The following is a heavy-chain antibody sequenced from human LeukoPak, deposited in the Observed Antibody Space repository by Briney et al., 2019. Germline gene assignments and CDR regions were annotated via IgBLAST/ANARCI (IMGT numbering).Heavy chain of an antibody. D-gene: IGHD2-2*01. J-gene: IGHJ6*03. V-gene: IGHV4-34*01. CDR2: INHSGST. Sequence: SETLSLTCAVYGGSFSGYYWSWIRQPPGKGLEWIGEINHSGSTNYNPSLKSRVTISVDTSKNQFSLKLSSVTAADTAVYYCARGPAYCSSTSCYGVRDYYYYMDVWGKGTTVTVSS. CDR3: ARGPAYCSSTSCYGVRDYYYYMDV. CDR1: GGSFSGYY.